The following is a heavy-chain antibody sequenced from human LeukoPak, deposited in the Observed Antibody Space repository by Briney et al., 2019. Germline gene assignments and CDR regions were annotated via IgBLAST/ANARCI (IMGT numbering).Heavy chain of an antibody. CDR1: GYTFTGYF. Sequence: PSVKVSCKASGYTFTGYFMHWVRQAPGQGLEWMGWINPNSGGTNYAQKFQGRVTLTRDTSISTAYMELSRLRSDDTAVYYCAREEGIVVVVARSSAFDIWGQGTMVTVSS. D-gene: IGHD2-15*01. CDR2: INPNSGGT. J-gene: IGHJ3*02. V-gene: IGHV1-2*02. CDR3: AREEGIVVVVARSSAFDI.